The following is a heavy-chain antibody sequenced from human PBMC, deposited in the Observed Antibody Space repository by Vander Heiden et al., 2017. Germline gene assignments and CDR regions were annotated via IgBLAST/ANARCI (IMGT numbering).Heavy chain of an antibody. V-gene: IGHV1-69*01. CDR3: ARDTYDISGDDTGVAFDI. J-gene: IGHJ3*02. CDR1: GGTFSSYA. CDR2: IIPIFGTA. D-gene: IGHD3-22*01. Sequence: QVQLVQSGAEVKKPGSSVKVSCKASGGTFSSYAISWVRQAPGQGLEWMGGIIPIFGTANYAKKFQGRVTITADESTSTAYRELSSLRSEETAVYYCARDTYDISGDDTGVAFDIWRQGTMVTVCS.